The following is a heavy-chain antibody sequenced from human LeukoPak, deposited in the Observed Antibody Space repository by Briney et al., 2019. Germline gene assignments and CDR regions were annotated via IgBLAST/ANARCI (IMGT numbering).Heavy chain of an antibody. CDR1: GFTFSSYS. Sequence: GGSLRLSCAASGFTFSSYSMNWVRQAPGKGLEWVSYISSSSTIYYADSVEGRFSISRDNAKNSLYLQMNTLRAEDTAVYCCARYGVRDFWSGRPPNYYMDVWGKGTTVTVSS. V-gene: IGHV3-48*01. J-gene: IGHJ6*03. CDR3: ARYGVRDFWSGRPPNYYMDV. CDR2: ISSSSTI. D-gene: IGHD3-3*01.